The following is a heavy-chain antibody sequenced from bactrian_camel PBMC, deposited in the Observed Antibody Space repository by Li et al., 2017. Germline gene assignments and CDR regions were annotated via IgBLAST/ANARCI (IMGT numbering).Heavy chain of an antibody. CDR1: GFTFSSYA. J-gene: IGHJ4*01. D-gene: IGHD2*01. CDR2: INSGGGDT. V-gene: IGHV3S31*01. Sequence: EVQLVESGGGLVQPGGSLRLSCAASGFTFSSYAMSWVRQAPGKGLEWVSQINSGGGDTYYANSVKGRSIISQDNAKNTLYLKMNSLKIEDTAVYYCVADCPRYRGSTYFARDWGQGTQVTVS. CDR3: VADCPRYRGSTYFARD.